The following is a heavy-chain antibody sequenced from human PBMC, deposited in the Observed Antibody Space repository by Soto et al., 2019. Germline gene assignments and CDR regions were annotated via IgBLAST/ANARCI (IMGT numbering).Heavy chain of an antibody. D-gene: IGHD6-19*01. Sequence: PSETLSLTCAVYGGSISGYYWSWIRQPPGKGLEWIGEINHSGSTNYNPSLKSRVTISVDTSKNQFSLKLSSVTAADTAVYYCARGRRGIAVDGPQLLFLLIRSINRFVPWGPGTLVTVFS. CDR3: ARGRRGIAVDGPQLLFLLIRSINRFVP. CDR1: GGSISGYY. J-gene: IGHJ5*02. V-gene: IGHV4-34*01. CDR2: INHSGST.